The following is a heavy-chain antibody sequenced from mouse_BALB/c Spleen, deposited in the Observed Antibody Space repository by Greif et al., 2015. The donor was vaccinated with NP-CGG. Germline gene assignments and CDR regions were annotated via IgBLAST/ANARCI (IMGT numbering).Heavy chain of an antibody. V-gene: IGHV5-6-2*01. CDR2: INSNGGST. CDR1: GFTFSSYY. J-gene: IGHJ3*01. CDR3: ARHKDGYGFAY. Sequence: EVKLMESGGGLVKLGGSLKLSCAASGFTFSSYYMSWVRQTPEKRLELVAAINSNGGSTYYPDTVKGRFTISRDNAKNTLYLQMSSLKSEDTALYYCARHKDGYGFAYWGQGTLVTVSA. D-gene: IGHD1-2*01.